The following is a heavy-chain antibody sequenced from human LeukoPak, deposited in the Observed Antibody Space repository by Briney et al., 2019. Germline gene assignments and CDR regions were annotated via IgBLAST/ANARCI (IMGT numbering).Heavy chain of an antibody. CDR1: GGSISSYY. Sequence: SETLSLTCTVSGGSISSYYWSWIRQPPGKGLEWIGYIYYSGNTNYNPSLKSRVTMSVDTSKNQFSLKLSSVTAADTAVYYCARLGGIAVAGTRQVFDYWGQGTLVTVSS. J-gene: IGHJ4*02. CDR2: IYYSGNT. V-gene: IGHV4-59*12. D-gene: IGHD6-19*01. CDR3: ARLGGIAVAGTRQVFDY.